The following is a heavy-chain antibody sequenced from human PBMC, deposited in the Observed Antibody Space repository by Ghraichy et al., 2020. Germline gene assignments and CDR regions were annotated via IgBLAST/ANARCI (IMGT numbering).Heavy chain of an antibody. J-gene: IGHJ5*02. Sequence: GGSLRLSCAAFGFDFWAYAMHWVRQSPGRGLEWVAIAGHDGRSQHFADSVKGRFTISKDNSRNTVDLQMNSLTVEDTAVYYCARDVSLYGGLSGWFDPWGQGTVVTVSS. CDR3: ARDVSLYGGLSGWFDP. V-gene: IGHV3-30*04. CDR1: GFDFWAYA. D-gene: IGHD4-23*01. CDR2: AGHDGRSQ.